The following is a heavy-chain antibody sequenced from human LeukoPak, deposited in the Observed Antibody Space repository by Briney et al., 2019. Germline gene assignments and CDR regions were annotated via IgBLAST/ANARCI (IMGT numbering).Heavy chain of an antibody. J-gene: IGHJ3*02. V-gene: IGHV3-21*04. D-gene: IGHD1-1*01. CDR1: GFTFSSYS. CDR3: PKKALSTGFSHYDI. CDR2: ISRSSSYI. Sequence: GGSLRLSCAASGFTFSSYSMNWVRQAPGKGLEWVSSISRSSSYIYYADSVKGRFTISRDNSKNTLYLQMNNLRAEDTALYYCPKKALSTGFSHYDIWGLGTMVTVSS.